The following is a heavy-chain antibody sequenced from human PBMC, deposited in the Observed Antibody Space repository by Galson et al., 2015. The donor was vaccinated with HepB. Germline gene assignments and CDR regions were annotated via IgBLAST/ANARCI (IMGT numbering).Heavy chain of an antibody. V-gene: IGHV4-59*01. CDR2: IYYSGST. Sequence: LSLTCTVSGGSISSYYWSWIRPPPGKGLEWIGYIYYSGSTNYNPSLTSRVTISVDTSKNQFSLKLKSVTAADTAVYYCARYYDFWSGYQNYYYAMDVWGQGTTVTDSS. J-gene: IGHJ6*02. D-gene: IGHD3-3*01. CDR3: ARYYDFWSGYQNYYYAMDV. CDR1: GGSISSYY.